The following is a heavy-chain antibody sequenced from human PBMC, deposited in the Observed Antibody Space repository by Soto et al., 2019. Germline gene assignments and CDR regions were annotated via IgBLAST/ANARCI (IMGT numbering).Heavy chain of an antibody. CDR2: ISYEGSNK. D-gene: IGHD3-10*01. CDR3: VGGPFYFDY. CDR1: GFPFTSYG. V-gene: IGHV3-30*03. J-gene: IGHJ4*02. Sequence: QVQLVESGGGVVQPGRSLRLSCAASGFPFTSYGMHWVREGPGKGLEWLAVISYEGSNKFYADSVKGRFTISRDNSKNTLYLQMNSLRPEDTALYSCVGGPFYFDYRGQGTLVIVSS.